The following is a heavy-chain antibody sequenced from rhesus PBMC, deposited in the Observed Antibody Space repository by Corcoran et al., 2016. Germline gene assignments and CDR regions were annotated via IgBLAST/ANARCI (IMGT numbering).Heavy chain of an antibody. Sequence: EVQLVQSGAEVKKPGASGKISCTAPGYNFTVYYLPWGRQAPGKGLEWMGRVDPEDGEAIHAQKFQDRVTITADTSTDTAYMELSSLRSEDTAVYYCATSGYSSGFDYWGQGVLVTVSS. D-gene: IGHD6-31*01. CDR1: GYNFTVYY. CDR2: VDPEDGEA. V-gene: IGHV1-111*02. J-gene: IGHJ4*01. CDR3: ATSGYSSGFDY.